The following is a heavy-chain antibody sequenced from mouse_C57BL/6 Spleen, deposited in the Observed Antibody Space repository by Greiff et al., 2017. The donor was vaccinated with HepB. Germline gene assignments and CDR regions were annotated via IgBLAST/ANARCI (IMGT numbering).Heavy chain of an antibody. V-gene: IGHV1-50*01. CDR1: GYTFTSYW. Sequence: QVQLQQPGAELVKPGASVKLSCKASGYTFTSYWMQWVKHRPGQGLEWIGEIDPSDSYTNYNQKFKGKATLTVDTSSSTAYMQLSSLTSEDSAVYYCARYGTGTDFDYWGQGTTLTVSS. CDR2: IDPSDSYT. CDR3: ARYGTGTDFDY. D-gene: IGHD4-1*01. J-gene: IGHJ2*01.